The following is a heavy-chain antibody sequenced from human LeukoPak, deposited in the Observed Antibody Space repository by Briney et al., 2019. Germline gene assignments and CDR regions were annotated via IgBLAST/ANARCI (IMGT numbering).Heavy chain of an antibody. V-gene: IGHV3-49*04. CDR1: GFTFGDHT. J-gene: IGHJ5*02. Sequence: PGGSLRLSCTASGFTFGDHTMTWVRQAPGKGLEWVGFIRSKAHGGTTEYAASVKGRFTISRDDSKSIAYLQMNSLKTEDTAVYYRTRDSSGPVDPWGQGTLVTVSS. CDR3: TRDSSGPVDP. CDR2: IRSKAHGGTT. D-gene: IGHD5-12*01.